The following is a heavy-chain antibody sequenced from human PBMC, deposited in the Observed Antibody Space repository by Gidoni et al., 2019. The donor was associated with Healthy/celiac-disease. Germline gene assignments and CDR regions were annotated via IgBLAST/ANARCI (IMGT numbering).Heavy chain of an antibody. Sequence: QVQLVESGGGVVQPGRSLRLSCAASGFTFSSYGMHWVRQAPGKGLEWVAVISYDGSNKYYADSVKGRFTISRDNSKNTLYLQMNSLRAEDTAVYYCAKVTGGSAFDYWGQGTLVTVSS. CDR1: GFTFSSYG. J-gene: IGHJ4*02. D-gene: IGHD3-16*01. CDR3: AKVTGGSAFDY. CDR2: ISYDGSNK. V-gene: IGHV3-30*18.